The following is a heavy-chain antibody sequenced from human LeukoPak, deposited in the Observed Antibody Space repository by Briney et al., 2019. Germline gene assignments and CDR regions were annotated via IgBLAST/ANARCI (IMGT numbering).Heavy chain of an antibody. V-gene: IGHV1-8*01. CDR1: GYTFTSYD. Sequence: ASVKVSCKASGYTFTSYDINWVQQATGQGLEWMGWMNPNSGNTGYAQKFQGRVTMTRNTSISTAYMELSSLRSDDTAVYYCARVPRVRSPFGELYSYWGQGTLVTVSS. CDR2: MNPNSGNT. J-gene: IGHJ4*02. CDR3: ARVPRVRSPFGELYSY. D-gene: IGHD3-10*01.